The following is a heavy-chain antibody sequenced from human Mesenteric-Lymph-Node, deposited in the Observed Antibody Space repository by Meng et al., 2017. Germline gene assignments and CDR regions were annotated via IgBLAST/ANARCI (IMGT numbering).Heavy chain of an antibody. D-gene: IGHD6-6*01. V-gene: IGHV4-61*01. J-gene: IGHJ4*02. CDR1: GGSVSSGSYY. CDR3: ARDLGSIAALGY. CDR2: ISYSGST. Sequence: QVQLQWSGPGLVRPSETLSLTCTVSGGSVSSGSYYWSWIRQPPGKGLEWIGYISYSGSTNYNPSLRSRVTISVDTSKNQFSLRLNSVTAADTAVYYCARDLGSIAALGYWGQGTLVTVSS.